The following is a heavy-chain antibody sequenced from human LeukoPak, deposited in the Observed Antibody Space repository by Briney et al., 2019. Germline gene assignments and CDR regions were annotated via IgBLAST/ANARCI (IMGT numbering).Heavy chain of an antibody. CDR1: GFTFDDYA. CDR2: ISWNSGSI. J-gene: IGHJ4*02. V-gene: IGHV3-9*01. D-gene: IGHD2-2*01. Sequence: SLTFSCAASGFTFDDYAMHWVRQAPGKGLEWVSGISWNSGSIGYADSGRGRFTISRDNPKKSLYLQMNSLRAEDTALYYCAKAVYCSSTSCYPFDYWGQGTLVTVSS. CDR3: AKAVYCSSTSCYPFDY.